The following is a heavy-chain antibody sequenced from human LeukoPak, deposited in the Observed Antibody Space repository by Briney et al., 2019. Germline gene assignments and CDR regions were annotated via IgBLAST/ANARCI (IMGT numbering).Heavy chain of an antibody. CDR3: ATSRLNYYDSSGYYSPGENNGAQY. CDR2: IYPGDSDT. CDR1: GYSFTSYW. J-gene: IGHJ4*02. V-gene: IGHV5-51*01. D-gene: IGHD3-22*01. Sequence: GESLQISCQGSGYSFTSYWIGWVRQMPGKGLEWMGIIYPGDSDTRYSPSFQGQVTISADKSISTAYLQWSSLKASDTAMYYCATSRLNYYDSSGYYSPGENNGAQYWGQGTLVTVSS.